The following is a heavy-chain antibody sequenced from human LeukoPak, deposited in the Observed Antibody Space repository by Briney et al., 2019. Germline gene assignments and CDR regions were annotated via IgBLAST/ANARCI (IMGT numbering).Heavy chain of an antibody. CDR2: IYYSGST. D-gene: IGHD3-10*01. V-gene: IGHV4-59*01. J-gene: IGHJ4*02. CDR3: ARGSNPFDY. Sequence: TLSLTCTVSGGSISSYYWSWIRQPPGKGLRWIGYIYYSGSTNYNPSLKSRVTISVDTSKSQFSLKLSSVTAADTAVYCWARGSNPFDYWGQGTLVTVSS. CDR1: GGSISSYY.